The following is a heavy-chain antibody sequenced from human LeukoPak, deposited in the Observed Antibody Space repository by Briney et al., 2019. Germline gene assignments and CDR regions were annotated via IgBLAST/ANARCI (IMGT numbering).Heavy chain of an antibody. CDR2: IIPIFGTA. D-gene: IGHD4-17*01. CDR1: GGTFSSYA. Sequence: SVKVSCKASGGTFSSYAISWVRQAPGQGLEWMGGIIPIFGTANYAQKFQGRVTITADESTSTAYMELSSLRSEDTAVYYCASATVTNYYYYYGTDVWGKGTTVTVSS. V-gene: IGHV1-69*13. J-gene: IGHJ6*04. CDR3: ASATVTNYYYYYGTDV.